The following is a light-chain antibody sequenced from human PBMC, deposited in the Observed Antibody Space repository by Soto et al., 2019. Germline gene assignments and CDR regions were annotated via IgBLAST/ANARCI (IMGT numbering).Light chain of an antibody. V-gene: IGLV2-23*01. CDR2: EDI. J-gene: IGLJ1*01. CDR1: RSDVGHYDY. CDR3: YTYAGGSTYL. Sequence: QSVLTQPASVSGSPGQSITISCTGARSDVGHYDYVSWYQHHPGKAPKLIIYEDIKGPSGVSNRFSGSKSGNTASLRISGLQAEDEADYYCYTYAGGSTYLFGTGTKVTVL.